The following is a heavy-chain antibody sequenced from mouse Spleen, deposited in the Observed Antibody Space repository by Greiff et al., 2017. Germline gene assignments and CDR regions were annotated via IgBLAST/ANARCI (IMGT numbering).Heavy chain of an antibody. Sequence: QVQLQQSGSELRSPGSSVKLSCKDFDSEVFPIAYMSWVRQKPGHGFEWIGGILPSIGRTIYGEKFEDKATLDADTLSNTAYLELNSLTSEDSAIYYCARGGNSRYWYFDVWGAGTTVTVSS. CDR3: ARGGNSRYWYFDV. CDR1: DSEVFPIAY. V-gene: IGHV15-2*01. J-gene: IGHJ1*01. D-gene: IGHD2-1*01. CDR2: ILPSIGRT.